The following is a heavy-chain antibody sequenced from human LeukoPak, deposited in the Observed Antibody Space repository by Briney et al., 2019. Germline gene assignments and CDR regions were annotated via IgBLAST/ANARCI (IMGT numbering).Heavy chain of an antibody. CDR2: IYYSGST. J-gene: IGHJ6*02. V-gene: IGHV4-39*07. Sequence: SETLSLTCTVSGGSISSSRYYWGWIRQPPGKGLEWMGSIYYSGSTNYNPSLKSRVTISVDTSKNQFSLKLSSVTAADTAVYYCARDRLRPVGATPYYYYYGMDVWGQGTTVTVSS. CDR3: ARDRLRPVGATPYYYYYGMDV. CDR1: GGSISSSRYY. D-gene: IGHD1-26*01.